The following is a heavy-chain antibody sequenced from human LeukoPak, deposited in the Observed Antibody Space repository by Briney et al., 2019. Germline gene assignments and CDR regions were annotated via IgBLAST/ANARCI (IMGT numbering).Heavy chain of an antibody. J-gene: IGHJ6*02. CDR3: AKDGQQLVPDYYYGMDV. D-gene: IGHD6-13*01. CDR2: IYSGGRA. CDR1: GFIVSSNY. Sequence: GGSLRLSCAASGFIVSSNYMSWVRQAPGKGLEWVSVIYSGGRAYYADSVKGRFTISRDNSKNTLYLQMNSLRAEDTAVYYCAKDGQQLVPDYYYGMDVWGQGTTVTVSS. V-gene: IGHV3-53*01.